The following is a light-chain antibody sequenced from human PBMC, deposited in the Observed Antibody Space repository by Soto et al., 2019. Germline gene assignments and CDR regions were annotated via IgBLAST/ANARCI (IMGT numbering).Light chain of an antibody. Sequence: QSVLTQPPSASGTPGQRVTISCSGSSSNIGSNYVYWYQQLPGTAPKLLIYRNNQRPSGVPDRFSGSKSGTSASLAISGLRSEDEADYYCAAWDDSLSVLSWVFGGGTKLTVL. V-gene: IGLV1-47*01. CDR3: AAWDDSLSVLSWV. CDR2: RNN. J-gene: IGLJ3*02. CDR1: SSNIGSNY.